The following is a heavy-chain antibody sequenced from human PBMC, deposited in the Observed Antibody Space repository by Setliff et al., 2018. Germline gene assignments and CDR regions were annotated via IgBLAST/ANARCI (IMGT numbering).Heavy chain of an antibody. J-gene: IGHJ4*02. CDR2: VIQGGSG. D-gene: IGHD1-1*01. V-gene: IGHV3-23*03. CDR1: GFTFSSYS. Sequence: GWSLRLSCAASGFTFSSYSMNWVRQAPGKGLEWVAGVIQGGSGVYADSVKGRSTISRDNSRNTFFLQMNNLRAEDTATYYCAKDRVNDGYWDFDSWGQGIVVTVSS. CDR3: AKDRVNDGYWDFDS.